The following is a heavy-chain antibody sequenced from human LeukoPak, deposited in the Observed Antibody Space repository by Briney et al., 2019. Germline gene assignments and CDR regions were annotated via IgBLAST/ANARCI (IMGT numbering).Heavy chain of an antibody. CDR1: GGSISSSSYY. Sequence: SETLSLTCTVSGGSISSSSYYWGWIRQPPGKGLEWIGRIYYSGSTYYNPSLKSRVTISVDTSKNQFSLKLSSVTAADTAVYYCARLELELRAWFDPWGQGTLVTVSS. J-gene: IGHJ5*02. CDR3: ARLELELRAWFDP. V-gene: IGHV4-39*07. CDR2: IYYSGST. D-gene: IGHD1-7*01.